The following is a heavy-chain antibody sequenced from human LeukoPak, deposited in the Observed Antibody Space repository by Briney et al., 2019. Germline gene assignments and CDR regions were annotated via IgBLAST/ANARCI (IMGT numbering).Heavy chain of an antibody. CDR3: ARKLELWYYYYYMDV. D-gene: IGHD1-7*01. CDR2: ISSSNSYI. Sequence: GGSLRLSSAPSVFTFSSYSMNSVRQAPGKGLEWVSSISSSNSYIYYADSVQGRFTISRDNAKNSLYLQMNSLRAEDTAVYYCARKLELWYYYYYMDVWGKGTTVTVSS. J-gene: IGHJ6*03. CDR1: VFTFSSYS. V-gene: IGHV3-21*01.